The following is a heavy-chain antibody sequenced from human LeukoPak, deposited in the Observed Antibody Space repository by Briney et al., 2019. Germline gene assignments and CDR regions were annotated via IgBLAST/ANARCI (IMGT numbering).Heavy chain of an antibody. J-gene: IGHJ4*02. V-gene: IGHV4-61*05. CDR3: ARGDSSGYYYLDY. D-gene: IGHD3-22*01. CDR1: GGSISSSSYY. CDR2: IYYSGST. Sequence: SETLSLTCTVSGGSISSSSYYWGWIRQPPGKGLEWIGYIYYSGSTNYNPSLKSRVTISVDTSKNQFSLKLSSVTAADTAVYYCARGDSSGYYYLDYWGQGTLVTVSS.